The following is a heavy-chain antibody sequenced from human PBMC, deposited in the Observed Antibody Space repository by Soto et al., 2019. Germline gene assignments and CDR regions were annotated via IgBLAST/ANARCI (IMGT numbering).Heavy chain of an antibody. J-gene: IGHJ6*02. V-gene: IGHV1-18*04. D-gene: IGHD6-13*01. Sequence: ASVKVSCKASGYTFTSYGISWVRQAPGQGLEWMGWISAYNGNTNYAQKLQGRVTMTTDTSTSTAYMELRSLRSDDTAVYYCARDQGRSSSGAKHPYYHYGMDGWGQGTTVTVYS. CDR1: GYTFTSYG. CDR3: ARDQGRSSSGAKHPYYHYGMDG. CDR2: ISAYNGNT.